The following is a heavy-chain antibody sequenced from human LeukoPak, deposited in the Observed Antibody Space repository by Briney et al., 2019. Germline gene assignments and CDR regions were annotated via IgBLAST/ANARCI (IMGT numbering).Heavy chain of an antibody. CDR2: ISSSGSTI. CDR3: AGDATYSGSYEN. J-gene: IGHJ4*02. V-gene: IGHV3-48*04. D-gene: IGHD1-26*01. CDR1: GFTFSSYA. Sequence: GGSLRLSCAASGFTFSSYAMSWVRQAPGKGLEWVSYISSSGSTIYYADSVKGRFTISRDNAKNSLYLQMNSLRAEDTAVYYCAGDATYSGSYENWGQGTLVTVSS.